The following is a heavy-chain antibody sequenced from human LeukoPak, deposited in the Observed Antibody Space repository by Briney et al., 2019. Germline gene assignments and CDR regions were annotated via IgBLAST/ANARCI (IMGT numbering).Heavy chain of an antibody. Sequence: ASVKVSCKASGYTFTSYAMHWVRQAPGQRLEWMGWINAGNGNTKYSQKFQGRVTITRDTSASTAYMELSSLRSEGTAVYYCARLSSSWYGQGFDYWGQGTLVTVSS. D-gene: IGHD6-13*01. CDR1: GYTFTSYA. V-gene: IGHV1-3*01. J-gene: IGHJ4*02. CDR3: ARLSSSWYGQGFDY. CDR2: INAGNGNT.